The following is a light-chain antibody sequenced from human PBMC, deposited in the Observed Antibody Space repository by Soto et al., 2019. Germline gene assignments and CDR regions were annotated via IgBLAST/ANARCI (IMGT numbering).Light chain of an antibody. J-gene: IGKJ4*01. CDR3: QQYNNWPPRT. V-gene: IGKV3-15*01. CDR1: QSVSSN. Sequence: EIVMTQSPATLSVSPGERATLSCRASQSVSSNLAWYQHKPGQAPRLLIYGASTRPTGIPARFSGSGSGTEFTLTISSLQSEDFSVYYCQQYNNWPPRTFGGGTKVDIK. CDR2: GAS.